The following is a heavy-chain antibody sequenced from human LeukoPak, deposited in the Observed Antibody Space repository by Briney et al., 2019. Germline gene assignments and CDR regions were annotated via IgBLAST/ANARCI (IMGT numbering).Heavy chain of an antibody. CDR2: ISSGGGNT. V-gene: IGHV3-23*01. CDR1: GFTFSNYA. J-gene: IGHJ4*02. D-gene: IGHD6-13*01. Sequence: GGSLRLSCAASGFTFSNYAMSWVRQAPGKGLEWVSAISSGGGNTYYAGSVKGRFTMSGDNSKNTLYLQMNSLGAEDTAVYYCARGAAGTLWWYWGQGTLVTVSS. CDR3: ARGAAGTLWWY.